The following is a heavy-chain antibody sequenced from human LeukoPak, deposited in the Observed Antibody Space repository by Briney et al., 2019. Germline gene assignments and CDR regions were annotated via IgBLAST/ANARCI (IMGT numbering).Heavy chain of an antibody. D-gene: IGHD4-17*01. CDR2: INPKSGGT. J-gene: IGHJ4*02. V-gene: IGHV1-2*02. CDR1: GYSFTVYY. Sequence: GASVKVSCKASGYSFTVYYMHCVRQAPGQGLEWMGWINPKSGGTNYAQKFLGRVTMTRDTSINTAYMELSRLRSDDTAVYYCASLYGDYVASDYWGQGTLVTVSS. CDR3: ASLYGDYVASDY.